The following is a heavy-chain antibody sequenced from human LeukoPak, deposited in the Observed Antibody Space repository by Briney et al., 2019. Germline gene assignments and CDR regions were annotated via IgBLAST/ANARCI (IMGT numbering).Heavy chain of an antibody. CDR1: GYTFTGYY. V-gene: IGHV1-2*02. D-gene: IGHD3-3*01. J-gene: IGHJ4*02. CDR3: ARDLADFGVVIAPEYYFDY. Sequence: GASVKVSCKASGYTFTGYYMHWVRQAPGQGLEWMGWINPNSGGTNYAQKFQGRVTMTRDTSISTAYMELSRLRSDDTAVYYCARDLADFGVVIAPEYYFDYWGQGTLVTDSS. CDR2: INPNSGGT.